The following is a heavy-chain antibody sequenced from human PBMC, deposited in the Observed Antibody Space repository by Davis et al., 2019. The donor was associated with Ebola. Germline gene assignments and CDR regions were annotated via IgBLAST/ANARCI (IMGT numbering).Heavy chain of an antibody. CDR3: ARNEDYFYGLDV. V-gene: IGHV3-48*03. J-gene: IGHJ6*04. D-gene: IGHD1-1*01. Sequence: GESLKISCAASGFIFSNYEMNWVRQAPGKGLEWLSYITSSDKSTYYADSVKGRFTISRDNTKKSLYLQMDNLRAEDTAVYYCARNEDYFYGLDVWGEGTTVTVSS. CDR2: ITSSDKST. CDR1: GFIFSNYE.